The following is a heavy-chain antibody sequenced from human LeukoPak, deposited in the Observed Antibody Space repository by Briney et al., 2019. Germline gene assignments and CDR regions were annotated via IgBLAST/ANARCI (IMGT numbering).Heavy chain of an antibody. J-gene: IGHJ4*02. D-gene: IGHD4-11*01. CDR1: GFTFSSYW. CDR2: INGAGSSI. V-gene: IGHV3-74*01. CDR3: ARGGDYRNDY. Sequence: GGSLRLSCAASGFTFSSYWMHWVRQTPGKGLVWVSRINGAGSSISYADSVKGRVTISRDNAKNTLYLQMNNLRAEDTAVYYCARGGDYRNDYWGQGTLVTVSS.